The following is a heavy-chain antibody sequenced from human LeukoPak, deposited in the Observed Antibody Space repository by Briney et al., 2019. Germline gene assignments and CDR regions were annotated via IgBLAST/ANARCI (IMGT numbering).Heavy chain of an antibody. CDR2: ISSSSNYI. V-gene: IGHV3-21*01. D-gene: IGHD3-10*01. CDR3: ARDLHGESCTTPNCS. J-gene: IGHJ4*02. Sequence: GGSLRLSCAASGFTFSFYSMNWVRQAPGKGLEWISSISSSSNYIYYADSVKGRFTISRDNAKNSLYLQLNSLRADDTAMYYCARDLHGESCTTPNCSWGQGTLVTVSS. CDR1: GFTFSFYS.